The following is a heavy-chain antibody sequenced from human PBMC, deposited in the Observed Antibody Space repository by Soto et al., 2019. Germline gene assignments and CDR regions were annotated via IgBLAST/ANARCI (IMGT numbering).Heavy chain of an antibody. V-gene: IGHV3-23*01. J-gene: IGHJ4*02. D-gene: IGHD3-10*01. CDR1: GFTFSSYS. Sequence: EVQLLESGGGLVQPGGSLRLSCAASGFTFSSYSMSWVRQAPGKGLEWVSGFRTSGDGGTTYYADSGKGRFTISRDNSKTMLFQQMNRLRAEDKAIYYCAKKVNSGPGSQYFDYWGQGTLVTVSS. CDR2: FRTSGDGGTT. CDR3: AKKVNSGPGSQYFDY.